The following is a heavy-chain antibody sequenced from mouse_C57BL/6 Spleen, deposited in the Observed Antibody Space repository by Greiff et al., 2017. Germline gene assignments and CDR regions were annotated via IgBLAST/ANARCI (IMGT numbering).Heavy chain of an antibody. CDR2: IYPGDGDT. CDR3: ARWRDWDGFAY. J-gene: IGHJ3*01. D-gene: IGHD4-1*01. CDR1: GYAFSSSW. V-gene: IGHV1-82*01. Sequence: VQLQQSGPELVKPGASVKISCKASGYAFSSSWMNWVKQRPGKGLEWIGRIYPGDGDTNYNGKFKGKATLTADKSSSTAYMQLSSRTSEDSAVYFCARWRDWDGFAYWGQGTLVTVSA.